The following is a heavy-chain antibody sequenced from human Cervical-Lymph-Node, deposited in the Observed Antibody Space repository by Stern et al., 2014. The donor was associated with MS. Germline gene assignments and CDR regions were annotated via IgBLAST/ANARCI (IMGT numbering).Heavy chain of an antibody. J-gene: IGHJ4*02. Sequence: QVQLVQSGAEVKKPGSSVKVSCKASGGTIRNYIIGWVRQAPGQGLAWMGGIIPMFGIANYAEKFQDRVTITADESTSTAYMDLSSLRSEDTAVYYCARATSDYIWGTYRFLDSWGQGTLVIVSS. CDR2: IIPMFGIA. V-gene: IGHV1-69*01. CDR3: ARATSDYIWGTYRFLDS. D-gene: IGHD3-16*02. CDR1: GGTIRNYI.